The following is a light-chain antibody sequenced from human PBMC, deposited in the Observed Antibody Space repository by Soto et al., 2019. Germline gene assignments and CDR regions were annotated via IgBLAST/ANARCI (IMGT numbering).Light chain of an antibody. V-gene: IGKV1-39*01. CDR3: QQNYSIPLT. CDR2: IAS. J-gene: IGKJ4*01. Sequence: DIQMTQSPSSLAASVGDRVTITCRASQSISSHLNWYQQKPGKAPKLVIYIASNLQSGVPSRFSGSGSGTDFTLTISSLQPEDFACYYCQQNYSIPLTFGGGTKVEIK. CDR1: QSISSH.